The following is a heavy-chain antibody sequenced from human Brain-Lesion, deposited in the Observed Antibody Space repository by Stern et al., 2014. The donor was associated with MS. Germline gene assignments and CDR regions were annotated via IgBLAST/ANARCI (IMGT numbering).Heavy chain of an antibody. V-gene: IGHV1-2*02. J-gene: IGHJ6*02. CDR1: GYNFTGYY. D-gene: IGHD3-3*01. CDR3: ARDQRGITIFGVVTDYYYLGMDV. Sequence: VQLVEPGAEVKKPGASVKVSCKTSGYNFTGYYIHWVRPAPGQGLERMPGNHPNTGATKCAQKFQGRVTMSRDTSISTAYVELSSLTSDDTAVYYCARDQRGITIFGVVTDYYYLGMDVWGQGTTVTVSS. CDR2: NHPNTGAT.